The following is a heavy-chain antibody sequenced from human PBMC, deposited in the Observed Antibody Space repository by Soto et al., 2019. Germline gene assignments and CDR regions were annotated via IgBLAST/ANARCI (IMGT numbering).Heavy chain of an antibody. CDR1: GNSISSYSYY. J-gene: IGHJ5*02. CDR3: ATRITVFGLLIPPFDP. Sequence: PSETLSLTCTVSGNSISSYSYYWGWIRQAPGKVLEWIGTMHSSGTTSYNPSLQSRVTMSVDTSKNQFSLRLSSVAAADTAIYYCATRITVFGLLIPPFDPWGQGTQVTVSS. CDR2: MHSSGTT. D-gene: IGHD3-3*01. V-gene: IGHV4-39*07.